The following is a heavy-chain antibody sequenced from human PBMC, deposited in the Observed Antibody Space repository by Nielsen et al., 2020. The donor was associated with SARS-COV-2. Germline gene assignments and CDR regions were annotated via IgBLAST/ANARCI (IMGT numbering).Heavy chain of an antibody. V-gene: IGHV3-33*01. CDR3: ARGQYCSSTSCSDAFDI. J-gene: IGHJ3*02. CDR2: IWYDGSNK. D-gene: IGHD2-2*01. CDR1: GFTFSSYG. Sequence: GGSLRLSCAASGFTFSSYGMHWVRQAPGKGLEWVAVIWYDGSNKYYADSVKGRFTISRDNSKNTLYLQMNSLRAEDTAVYYCARGQYCSSTSCSDAFDIWGQGTMVTVSS.